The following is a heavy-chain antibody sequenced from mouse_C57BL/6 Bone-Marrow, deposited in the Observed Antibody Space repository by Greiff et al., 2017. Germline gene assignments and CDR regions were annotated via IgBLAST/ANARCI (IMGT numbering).Heavy chain of an antibody. V-gene: IGHV1-39*01. J-gene: IGHJ3*01. CDR2: INPNYGTT. CDR3: ARCVTGTLLAY. D-gene: IGHD4-1*01. CDR1: GYSFTDYN. Sequence: EVQLQQSGPELVKPGASVKISCKASGYSFTDYNMNWVKQSNGKSLEWIGVINPNYGTTSYNQKFKGKATLTVYKPSSTTYMQLNSLTSEYSAVYYCARCVTGTLLAYWGQGTLVTVSA.